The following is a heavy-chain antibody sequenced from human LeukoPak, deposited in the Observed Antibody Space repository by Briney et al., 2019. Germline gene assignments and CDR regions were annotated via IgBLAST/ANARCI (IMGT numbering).Heavy chain of an antibody. Sequence: GGSLRLTCTASGFSFSGHWTHWARQLPGKGLVWVSRISPTGSTTSYADSVKGRFTVSRDNAKNTLYLQVNNLRAEDTAVYYCARGPNSNWSGLDFWGQGTLLTVSS. CDR3: ARGPNSNWSGLDF. D-gene: IGHD6-6*01. J-gene: IGHJ4*02. CDR1: GFSFSGHW. V-gene: IGHV3-74*01. CDR2: ISPTGSTT.